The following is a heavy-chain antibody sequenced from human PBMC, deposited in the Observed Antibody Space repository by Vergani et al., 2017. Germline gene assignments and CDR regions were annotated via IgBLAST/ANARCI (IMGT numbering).Heavy chain of an antibody. CDR2: ISGSGGST. D-gene: IGHD4-17*01. V-gene: IGHV3-23*04. J-gene: IGHJ5*02. CDR3: AKDTTYYDDYVGWFDP. CDR1: GFTFSSYA. Sequence: EVQLVESGGGLVKPGGSLRLSCAASGFTFSSYAMSWVRQAPGKGLEWVSAISGSGGSTYYADSVKGRFTISRDNSKNTLYLQMNSLRAEDTAVYYCAKDTTYYDDYVGWFDPWGQGTLVTVSS.